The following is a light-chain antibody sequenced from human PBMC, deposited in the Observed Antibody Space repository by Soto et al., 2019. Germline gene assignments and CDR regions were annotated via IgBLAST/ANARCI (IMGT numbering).Light chain of an antibody. CDR3: QQYNNWPPYS. V-gene: IGKV3-15*01. J-gene: IGKJ2*03. CDR2: SAS. CDR1: QSVTYN. Sequence: EIVMTQSPATLSVSLGERATLSCRASQSVTYNLAWYQQKPGQAPRLLIYSASTRATGVPVRFSGSGSVTEFTLTISSLQSEDFAVYYCQQYNNWPPYSFGQGTKLEIK.